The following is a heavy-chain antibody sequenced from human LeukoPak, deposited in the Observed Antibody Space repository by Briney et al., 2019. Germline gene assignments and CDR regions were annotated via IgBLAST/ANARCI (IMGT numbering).Heavy chain of an antibody. CDR3: AKCKGDSAGSLEY. Sequence: TGGSLRLSCAASEFTFSNYAMTWVRQAPGKGLEWVSGISGSGGSTYYADSVKGRFTNSRDNSKNTLYLQMNSLRAEDTAVYYCAKCKGDSAGSLEYWGQGTLVTVSS. CDR2: ISGSGGST. V-gene: IGHV3-23*01. J-gene: IGHJ4*02. CDR1: EFTFSNYA. D-gene: IGHD2-8*02.